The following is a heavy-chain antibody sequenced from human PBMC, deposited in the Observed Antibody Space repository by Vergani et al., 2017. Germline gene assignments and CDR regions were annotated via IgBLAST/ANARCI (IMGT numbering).Heavy chain of an antibody. CDR3: ARSGYDFWSGYYTVLVGGGFDY. CDR2: ISYDGSNK. J-gene: IGHJ4*02. D-gene: IGHD3-3*01. Sequence: QVQLVESGGGVVQPGRSLRLSCAASGFTFSSYAMHWVRQAPGKGLEWVAVISYDGSNKYYADSVKGRFTISRDNSKNKLYLQMNSLRAEDTAVYYCARSGYDFWSGYYTVLVGGGFDYWGQGTLVTVSS. CDR1: GFTFSSYA. V-gene: IGHV3-30*01.